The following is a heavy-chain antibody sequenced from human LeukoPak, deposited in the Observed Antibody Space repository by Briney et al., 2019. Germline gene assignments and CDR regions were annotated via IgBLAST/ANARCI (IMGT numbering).Heavy chain of an antibody. J-gene: IGHJ4*02. V-gene: IGHV3-23*01. CDR1: GFTFSSYA. Sequence: PGGSLRLSFSVAGFTFSSYAMSWVRQAPGKGLEWVSAISGSGGSTYYADSVKGRFTTSRDNSKNTLYLQMNSLRAEDTAVYYCAKVRSSGSYRGVFDYWGQGTLVTVSS. CDR2: ISGSGGST. CDR3: AKVRSSGSYRGVFDY. D-gene: IGHD1-26*01.